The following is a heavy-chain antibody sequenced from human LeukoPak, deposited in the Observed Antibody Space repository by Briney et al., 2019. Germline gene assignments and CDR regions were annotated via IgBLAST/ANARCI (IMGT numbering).Heavy chain of an antibody. D-gene: IGHD6-13*01. V-gene: IGHV3-23*01. Sequence: GGSLRLSCAASGFTFSSYAMTWVRQAPGKGLEWVSTISGTGNSKYYADSVKGRFTISRDNSKNTLYLQMNSLRADDTAQYNCAKDRSPNSSAWDWGQGTLVTVSS. CDR3: AKDRSPNSSAWD. CDR2: ISGTGNSK. J-gene: IGHJ4*02. CDR1: GFTFSSYA.